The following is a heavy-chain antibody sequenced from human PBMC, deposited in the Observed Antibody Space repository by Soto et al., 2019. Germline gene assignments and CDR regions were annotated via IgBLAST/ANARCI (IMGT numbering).Heavy chain of an antibody. J-gene: IGHJ4*02. CDR1: GFTFSSYA. CDR2: ISASGGST. D-gene: IGHD2-15*01. CDR3: AKQPVVVRASPNDN. Sequence: EVQLLESGGGLVQPGGSLRLSCEASGFTFSSYAMTWVRQAPGKGLEWVLGISASGGSTYYADSVKGRFTISRDNSKNTLYLQMNCLTVEYTARYYCAKQPVVVRASPNDNWCQGTLVIVSS. V-gene: IGHV3-23*01.